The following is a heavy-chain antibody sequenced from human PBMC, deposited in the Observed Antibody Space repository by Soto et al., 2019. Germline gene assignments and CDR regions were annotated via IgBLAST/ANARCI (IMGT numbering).Heavy chain of an antibody. CDR3: ERRASSGYYFDF. V-gene: IGHV4-61*01. CDR2: IYYSGST. J-gene: IGHJ4*02. Sequence: SETLSLTCSVSGASVSSGSHYWSWIRQSPGKGLEWIGFIYYSGSTNYNPSPKSRVTISVDTSKNQFSLKVSSVTAADTAVYYCERRASSGYYFDFWGQGTPVTVSS. CDR1: GASVSSGSHY. D-gene: IGHD5-18*01.